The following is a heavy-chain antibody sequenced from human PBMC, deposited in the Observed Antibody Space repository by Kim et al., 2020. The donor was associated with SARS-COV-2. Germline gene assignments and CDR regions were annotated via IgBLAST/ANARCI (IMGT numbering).Heavy chain of an antibody. CDR1: GFTFSNYW. CDR2: IQENGNEK. V-gene: IGHV3-7*03. CDR3: ARGPVRERVVGDFDN. D-gene: IGHD3-10*01. J-gene: IGHJ4*02. Sequence: GGSLRLSCAASGFTFSNYWMNWVRQTPGKGLEWVATIQENGNEKHYVDSVKGRFTISRDNAQNSLYLQMNSLRAEDTAVYYCARGPVRERVVGDFDNWGQGTLVTVSS.